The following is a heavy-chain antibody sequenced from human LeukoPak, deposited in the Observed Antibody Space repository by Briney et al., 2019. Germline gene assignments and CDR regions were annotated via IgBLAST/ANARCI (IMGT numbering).Heavy chain of an antibody. CDR2: INQDGSET. Sequence: GGSMRLSCAASGFTFSSYEMNWLRQAPGKGLEWVANINQDGSETYYVDSVKGRFTISRDNAKNSLYLQMNSLRADDTAVYYCASYYYYYMDVWGKGTTVTVSS. CDR1: GFTFSSYE. CDR3: ASYYYYYMDV. J-gene: IGHJ6*03. V-gene: IGHV3-7*01.